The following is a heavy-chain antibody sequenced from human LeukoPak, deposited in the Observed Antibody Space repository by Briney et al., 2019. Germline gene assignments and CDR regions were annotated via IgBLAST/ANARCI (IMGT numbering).Heavy chain of an antibody. Sequence: GGSLRLSCAASGFTFSDYYMSWIRQAPGKGLEGVSYISSSGSTIYYADSVKGRFTISRDNAKNSLYLQMNSLRAEDTAVYYCAGGYSYGYWYYYYYMDVWGKGTTVTVSS. J-gene: IGHJ6*03. CDR1: GFTFSDYY. D-gene: IGHD5-18*01. CDR2: ISSSGSTI. V-gene: IGHV3-11*04. CDR3: AGGYSYGYWYYYYYMDV.